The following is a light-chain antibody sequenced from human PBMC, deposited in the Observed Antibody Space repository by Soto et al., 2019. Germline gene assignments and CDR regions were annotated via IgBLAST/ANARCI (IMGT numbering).Light chain of an antibody. Sequence: QSVLTQPPSVSAAPGQKVTISCSGSSSNIGNNYVSWYQQLPRTAPKLLIYDNNKRPSGIPDRFSGSKSGTSATLGITGLQTGDEADYYCSSYTSSSTLVVFGGGTKLTVL. J-gene: IGLJ2*01. CDR3: SSYTSSSTLVV. V-gene: IGLV1-51*01. CDR1: SSNIGNNY. CDR2: DNN.